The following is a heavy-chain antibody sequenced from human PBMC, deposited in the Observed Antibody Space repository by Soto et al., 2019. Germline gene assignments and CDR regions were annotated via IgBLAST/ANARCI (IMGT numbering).Heavy chain of an antibody. CDR3: AFSGGWRDFDY. Sequence: SETLSLTCAVYGGSFSGYYWSWIRQPPGKGLEWIGEINHSGSTNYNPSLKSRVTISVDTSKNQFSLKLSSVTAADTAVYYCAFSGGWRDFDYWGQGTLVTV. V-gene: IGHV4-34*01. D-gene: IGHD6-19*01. J-gene: IGHJ4*02. CDR1: GGSFSGYY. CDR2: INHSGST.